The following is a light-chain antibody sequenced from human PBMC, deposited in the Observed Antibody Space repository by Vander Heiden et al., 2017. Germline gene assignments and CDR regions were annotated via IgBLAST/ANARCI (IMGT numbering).Light chain of an antibody. J-gene: IGKJ2*01. CDR1: QSISTY. V-gene: IGKV1-39*01. CDR2: GAS. CDR3: QQTYFTPYT. Sequence: DVEMTQSPSSLSASVGDRVTITCRASQSISTYLNWYQQKPGKAPRLLIYGASTLQSGVPSRFSGSGSGTDFTLVISSLQPEDVAAYHWQQTYFTPYTFGQGTTLETK.